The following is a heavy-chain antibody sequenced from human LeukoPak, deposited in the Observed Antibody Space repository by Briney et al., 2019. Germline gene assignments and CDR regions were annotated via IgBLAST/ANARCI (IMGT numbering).Heavy chain of an antibody. CDR3: AKNRVGQTYADALEM. V-gene: IGHV3-30*02. CDR1: GFIFSKTD. CDR2: IRYYGCDK. J-gene: IGHJ6*01. D-gene: IGHD5-24*01. Sequence: PWGSLTVTCAASGFIFSKTDMHWVRQARGKELEWVGFIRYYGCDKYYVDSVKARFTISRDNSRNTLYVQVASVRGEDTALYHCAKNRVGQTYADALEMWGQG.